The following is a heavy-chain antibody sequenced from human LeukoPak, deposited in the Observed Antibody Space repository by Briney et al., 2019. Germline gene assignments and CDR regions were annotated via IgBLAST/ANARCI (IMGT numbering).Heavy chain of an antibody. CDR2: IKQDGSEK. D-gene: IGHD2-2*01. V-gene: IGHV3-7*01. Sequence: GGSLRLSCAASGFTFSRYWMSWVRQAPGKGLEWVANIKQDGSEKYYVDSVKGRFTISRDNAKNSLYLQMNSLRAEDTAVYYCARYIVVLPAAISFMYHYGMDVWGQGTTVTVPS. CDR1: GFTFSRYW. J-gene: IGHJ6*02. CDR3: ARYIVVLPAAISFMYHYGMDV.